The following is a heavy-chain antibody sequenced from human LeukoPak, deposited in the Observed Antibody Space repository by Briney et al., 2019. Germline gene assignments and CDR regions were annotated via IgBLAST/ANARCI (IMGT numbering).Heavy chain of an antibody. J-gene: IGHJ4*02. Sequence: SETLSLTCTVSGGSISSYYWSWIRQPPGKGLEWIGYIYYSGSTNYNPSLKSRVTISVDTSKNQFSLKLSSVTAADTAVYYCARGSGVRYFARYYFDYWGQGTLVTVSS. D-gene: IGHD3-9*01. CDR1: GGSISSYY. CDR3: ARGSGVRYFARYYFDY. CDR2: IYYSGST. V-gene: IGHV4-59*08.